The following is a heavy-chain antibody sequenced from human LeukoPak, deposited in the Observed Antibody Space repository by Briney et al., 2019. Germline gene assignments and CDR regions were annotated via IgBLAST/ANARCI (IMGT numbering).Heavy chain of an antibody. J-gene: IGHJ6*02. CDR1: GYTFTSYG. CDR2: ISAYNGNT. D-gene: IGHD3-10*01. CDR3: ARGPEGITMVRGVTHKGGNYYGMDV. V-gene: IGHV1-18*01. Sequence: GASVKVSCKASGYTFTSYGISWVRQAPGQGLEWMGWISAYNGNTNYAQKLQGRVTMTTDTSTSTAYMELRSLRSDDTAVYYCARGPEGITMVRGVTHKGGNYYGMDVWGQGTTVTVSS.